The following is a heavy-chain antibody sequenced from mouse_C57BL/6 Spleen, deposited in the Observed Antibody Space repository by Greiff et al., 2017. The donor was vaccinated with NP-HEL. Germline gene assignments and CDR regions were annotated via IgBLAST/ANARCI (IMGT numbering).Heavy chain of an antibody. V-gene: IGHV3-6*01. D-gene: IGHD2-3*01. CDR3: AHYDGYYYFDY. Sequence: DVKLEESGPGLVKPSQSLSLTCSVTGYSITSGYYWNWIRQFPGNKLEWMGYISYDGSNNYNPSLKNRISITRDTSKNQFFLKLNSVTTEDTATYYCAHYDGYYYFDYWGQGTTLTVSS. CDR1: GYSITSGYY. J-gene: IGHJ2*01. CDR2: ISYDGSN.